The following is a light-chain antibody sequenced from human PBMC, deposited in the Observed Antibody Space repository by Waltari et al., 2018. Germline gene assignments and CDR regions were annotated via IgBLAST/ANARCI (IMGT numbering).Light chain of an antibody. CDR1: ESLLSPSNNMNY. Sequence: DIVMTQSPDSLPVSLGERATITCHSSESLLSPSNNMNYLAWYQQRPGQPPRLLIFLTSTRESGVPDRFSGSGSGTDFTLTISSLQTEDVATYFCQQYFRGPISFGPGTKLEMK. V-gene: IGKV4-1*01. CDR2: LTS. CDR3: QQYFRGPIS. J-gene: IGKJ3*01.